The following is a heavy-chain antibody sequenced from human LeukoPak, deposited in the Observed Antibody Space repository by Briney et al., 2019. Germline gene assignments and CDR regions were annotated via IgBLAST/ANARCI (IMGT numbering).Heavy chain of an antibody. CDR1: GGSISSHY. CDR3: ARGVGALLYYFDY. V-gene: IGHV4-59*11. CDR2: IYYSGST. D-gene: IGHD1-26*01. Sequence: ESSETLSLTCTVSGGSISSHYWSWIRQPPGKGLEWIGYIYYSGSTNYNPSLKSRVTISVDTSKNQFSLKLSSVTAADTAVYYCARGVGALLYYFDYWGQRTLVTVSS. J-gene: IGHJ4*02.